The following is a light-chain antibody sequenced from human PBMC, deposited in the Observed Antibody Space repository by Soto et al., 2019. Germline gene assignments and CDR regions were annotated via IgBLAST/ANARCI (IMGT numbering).Light chain of an antibody. V-gene: IGLV2-14*03. CDR2: EVN. CDR3: SSYSTTNTLV. Sequence: QSALTQPASVSGSPGQSVTISCTGASSDVGGSDHVSWYQQHPGKAPKLILYEVNNRPSGVSNRFSGSKSGNTASLNISGLQADDEAEYFCSSYSTTNTLVFGSGTKLTVL. J-gene: IGLJ1*01. CDR1: SSDVGGSDH.